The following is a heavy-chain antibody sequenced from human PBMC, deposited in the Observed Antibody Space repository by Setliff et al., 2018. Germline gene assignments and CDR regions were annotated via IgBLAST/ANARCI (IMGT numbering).Heavy chain of an antibody. Sequence: SETLSLTCTVSGGSISSGSFYWSWIRQPAGKGLEWIGHIYTSGSTNYNPSLKSRVTISVDTSKNQFSLKVTSLIAADTAVYYCARARDGIDFDYFDYWGRGTPVTVSS. CDR2: IYTSGST. V-gene: IGHV4-61*09. CDR3: ARARDGIDFDYFDY. CDR1: GGSISSGSFY. J-gene: IGHJ4*02.